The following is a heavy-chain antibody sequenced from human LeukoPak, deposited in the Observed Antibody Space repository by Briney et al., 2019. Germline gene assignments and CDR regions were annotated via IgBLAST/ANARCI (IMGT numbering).Heavy chain of an antibody. CDR2: ISYDGSKK. CDR3: VKAGGDGDYFDY. CDR1: RFTFSSYG. J-gene: IGHJ4*02. V-gene: IGHV3-30*18. D-gene: IGHD4-17*01. Sequence: GGSLRLSCVASRFTFSSYGMHWVRQAPGKGLEWVAVISYDGSKKFNADSVKGRFTISRDNSKNTLYLQMSSLRAEDTAVYYCVKAGGDGDYFDYWGQGTLVTVSS.